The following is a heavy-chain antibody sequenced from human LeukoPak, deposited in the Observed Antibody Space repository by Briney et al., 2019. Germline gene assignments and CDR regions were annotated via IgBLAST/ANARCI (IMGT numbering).Heavy chain of an antibody. J-gene: IGHJ4*02. CDR3: PRHVGLFLCITIVRRVIYDY. CDR1: GYTFTSYG. CDR2: FSAYNGNT. Sequence: ASVKVSCKASGYTFTSYGISWVRQAPGQGLEWMGWFSAYNGNTNYAQKLQGRVTMTTDTSTSTAYMELRSLTSDDTAVYYCPRHVGLFLCITIVRRVIYDYWVQATQVTVSS. D-gene: IGHD3-10*01. V-gene: IGHV1-18*01.